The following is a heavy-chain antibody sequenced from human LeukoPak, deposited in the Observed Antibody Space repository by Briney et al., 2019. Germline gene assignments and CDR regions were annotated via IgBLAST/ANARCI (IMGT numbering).Heavy chain of an antibody. D-gene: IGHD2-2*03. Sequence: ASVKVSCKASGYTFTGYYMHWVRQAPGQGLEWMGWINPNSGGTNYAQKFQGRVTVTRDTSISTAYMELSRLRYDDTAVYYCARDGYCSSTSCSGVPKIWGRGTLVTVSS. V-gene: IGHV1-2*02. J-gene: IGHJ4*02. CDR1: GYTFTGYY. CDR2: INPNSGGT. CDR3: ARDGYCSSTSCSGVPKI.